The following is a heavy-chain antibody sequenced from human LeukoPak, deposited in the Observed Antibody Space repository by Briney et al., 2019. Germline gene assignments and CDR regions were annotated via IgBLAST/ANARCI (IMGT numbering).Heavy chain of an antibody. J-gene: IGHJ6*03. CDR2: IRYDGSNK. CDR1: GFTFSSYG. CDR3: AKDFTDFPGLIASAPHYYYYMDV. V-gene: IGHV3-30*02. D-gene: IGHD6-13*01. Sequence: GSLRLSCAACGFTFSSYGMHWVRPAPGKGLEWVAFIRYDGSNKYYADSVKGRFTISRDNSKNTLYMQMNSLRAEDTAVYYCAKDFTDFPGLIASAPHYYYYMDVWSKGTTVTVSS.